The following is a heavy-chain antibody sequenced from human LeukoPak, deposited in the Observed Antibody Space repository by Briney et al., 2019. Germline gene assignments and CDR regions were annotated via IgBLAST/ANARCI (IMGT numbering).Heavy chain of an antibody. CDR3: ARDGSDNWGLFDN. CDR1: GGSISGTSYC. CDR2: HYHTGRI. J-gene: IGHJ4*02. Sequence: SETLSLTCSVSGGSISGTSYCWGWIRQPPGKGPEWIGSHYHTGRIYHDPSLNSRVTISVDTSKNQFSLKLSSVTDADTAVYYCARDGSDNWGLFDNWGRGTLVTVSS. V-gene: IGHV4-39*07. D-gene: IGHD1-1*01.